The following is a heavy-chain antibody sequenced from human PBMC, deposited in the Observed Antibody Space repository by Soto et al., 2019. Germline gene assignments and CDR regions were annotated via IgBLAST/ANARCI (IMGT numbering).Heavy chain of an antibody. V-gene: IGHV3-73*01. Sequence: EVQLVESGGGLVQPGGSLKLSCAASEFTFSGSAMHWVRHPSGKVLEWVVRISSKANSYATAYAASVKGRFNISRDDSKNTAYLQMNRLKSEYTAVYYWTRHESSAPAALDYWGQGSLVTVSS. D-gene: IGHD2-2*01. J-gene: IGHJ4*02. CDR2: ISSKANSYAT. CDR3: TRHESSAPAALDY. CDR1: EFTFSGSA.